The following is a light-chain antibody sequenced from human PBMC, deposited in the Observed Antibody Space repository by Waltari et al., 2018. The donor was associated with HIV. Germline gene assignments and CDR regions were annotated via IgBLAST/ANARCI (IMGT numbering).Light chain of an antibody. Sequence: SYELTQPPSVSVSPGQTARITCSGDALPNQYTYWYQQKPGQAPVLVIYKDNERPLGIPERFSGSSSGTTGTLTISGVQAEDGADYYCQSGDSSGTSVAFGGGTKLTVL. J-gene: IGLJ2*01. V-gene: IGLV3-25*03. CDR3: QSGDSSGTSVA. CDR2: KDN. CDR1: ALPNQY.